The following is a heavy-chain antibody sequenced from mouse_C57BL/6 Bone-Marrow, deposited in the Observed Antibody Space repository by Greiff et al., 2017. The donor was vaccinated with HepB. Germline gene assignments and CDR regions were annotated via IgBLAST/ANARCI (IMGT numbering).Heavy chain of an antibody. D-gene: IGHD2-2*01. J-gene: IGHJ3*01. Sequence: VQVVESGPGLVQPSQSLSITCTVSGFSLTSYGVHWVRQSPGKGLEWLGVIWSGGSTDYNAAFISRLSISKDNSKSQVFFKMNSLQADDTAIYYCASPFSTMVTTGFAYWGQGTLVTVSA. V-gene: IGHV2-2*01. CDR1: GFSLTSYG. CDR2: IWSGGST. CDR3: ASPFSTMVTTGFAY.